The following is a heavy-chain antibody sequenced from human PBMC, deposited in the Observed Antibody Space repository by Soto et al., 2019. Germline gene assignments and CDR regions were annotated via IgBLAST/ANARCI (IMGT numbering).Heavy chain of an antibody. D-gene: IGHD3-10*01. Sequence: GGSLRLSCAASGFTFSSYWMSWVRQAPGKGLEWVANIKQDGSEKYYVDSVKGRFTISRDNAKNSLYLQMNSLRAEDTAVYYCARGNRITMVRGVIINNWFDPWGQGTLVTVSS. V-gene: IGHV3-7*01. CDR3: ARGNRITMVRGVIINNWFDP. J-gene: IGHJ5*02. CDR1: GFTFSSYW. CDR2: IKQDGSEK.